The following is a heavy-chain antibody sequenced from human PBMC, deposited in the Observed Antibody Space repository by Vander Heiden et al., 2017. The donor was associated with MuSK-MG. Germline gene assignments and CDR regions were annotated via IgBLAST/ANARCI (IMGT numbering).Heavy chain of an antibody. CDR2: IIPIFGTA. J-gene: IGHJ4*02. CDR1: GGTFSSYA. CDR3: AREARGIAAAGTPSLFDY. V-gene: IGHV1-69*01. D-gene: IGHD6-13*01. Sequence: QVQLVQSGAEVKKPGSSVKVSCKASGGTFSSYAISWVRQAPVPGCEWMGWIIPIFGTANYAQKFQGRVTITADEATSTAYMELSSLRSEDTAVYYCAREARGIAAAGTPSLFDYWGQGPLVTVSS.